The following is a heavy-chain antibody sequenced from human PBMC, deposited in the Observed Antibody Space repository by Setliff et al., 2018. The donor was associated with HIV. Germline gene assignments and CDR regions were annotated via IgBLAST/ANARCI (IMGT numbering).Heavy chain of an antibody. Sequence: ESLKISCRASGYAFDNYWIGWVRQMPGKGLEWMGVIYPGDSVTRYGPSFQGQVTISADGSISTAYLQWSSLRASDTAVYYCAKRRRAPGTADLEAFWGQGTLVTVSS. J-gene: IGHJ4*02. V-gene: IGHV5-51*01. CDR1: GYAFDNYW. CDR2: IYPGDSVT. D-gene: IGHD2-21*02. CDR3: AKRRRAPGTADLEAF.